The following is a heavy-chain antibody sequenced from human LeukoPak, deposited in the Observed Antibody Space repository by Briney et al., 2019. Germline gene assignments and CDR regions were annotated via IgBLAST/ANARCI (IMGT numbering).Heavy chain of an antibody. J-gene: IGHJ6*02. CDR2: IVVGSGNT. V-gene: IGHV1-58*02. D-gene: IGHD3-16*01. CDR1: GFTFTSSA. Sequence: SVKVSCKASGFTFTSSAMRWVRQARGQRLEWIGWIVVGSGNTNYAQKFQERVTITRDMSTSTAYMELSSLRSEDTAVYYCAADLQGAYYGMDVWGQGTTVTVSS. CDR3: AADLQGAYYGMDV.